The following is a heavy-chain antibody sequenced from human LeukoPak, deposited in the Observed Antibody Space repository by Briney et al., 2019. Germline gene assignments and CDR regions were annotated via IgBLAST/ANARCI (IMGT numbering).Heavy chain of an antibody. CDR3: ARYTAMVNDAFDI. Sequence: PSETLSLTCTVPGGSISSGSYYWSWIRQPAGKGLEWIGRIYTSGSTNYNPSLKSRVTISVDTSKNQFSLKLSSVTAADTAVYYCARYTAMVNDAFDIWGQGTMVTVSS. CDR1: GGSISSGSYY. CDR2: IYTSGST. D-gene: IGHD5-18*01. J-gene: IGHJ3*02. V-gene: IGHV4-61*02.